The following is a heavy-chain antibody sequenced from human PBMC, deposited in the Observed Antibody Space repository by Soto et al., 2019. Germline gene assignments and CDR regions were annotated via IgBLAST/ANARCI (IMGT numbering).Heavy chain of an antibody. CDR1: GDSISSGYH. CDR3: ARDDDSSGYYSD. J-gene: IGHJ4*02. V-gene: IGHV4-38-2*02. CDR2: TYHSGTT. D-gene: IGHD3-22*01. Sequence: PSETLSLTCAVSGDSISSGYHWAWIRQPPGKGLEWVASTYHSGTTYYNPSLTSRVTISVDTSKNQFSLKLSSVTAADTAVYYCARDDDSSGYYSDWGQGTLVTVSS.